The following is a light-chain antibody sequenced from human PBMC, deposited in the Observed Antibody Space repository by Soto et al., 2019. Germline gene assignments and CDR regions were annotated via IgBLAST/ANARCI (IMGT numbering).Light chain of an antibody. J-gene: IGLJ1*01. CDR3: SSYTSSSTYV. V-gene: IGLV2-14*01. CDR2: EVS. Sequence: QSVLTQPASVSGSPGQSITISCTVTGSDVSRYNYVSWYQQHPGKVPKLMIYEVSNRPSGVSNRFSGSKSGNTASLTISGLQAEDEADYYCSSYTSSSTYVFGTGTKVTVL. CDR1: GSDVSRYNY.